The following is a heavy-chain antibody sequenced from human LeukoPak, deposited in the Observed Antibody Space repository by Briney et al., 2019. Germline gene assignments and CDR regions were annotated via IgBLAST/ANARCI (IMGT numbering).Heavy chain of an antibody. J-gene: IGHJ4*02. V-gene: IGHV1-2*02. CDR3: ARVDTVGTVNPFY. CDR2: LRPDTGAT. CDR1: GYTFFAFY. Sequence: ASVKVSCKTSGYTFFAFYIHWVRQVPGQGLEWMGWLRPDTGATNFAQNFLGRVTMTGDTSISTAYMELSRLRPDDTAVYYCARVDTVGTVNPFYWGQGTLVTVSS. D-gene: IGHD5-12*01.